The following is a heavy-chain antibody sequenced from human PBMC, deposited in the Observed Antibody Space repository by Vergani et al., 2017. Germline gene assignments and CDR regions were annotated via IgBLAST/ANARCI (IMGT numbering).Heavy chain of an antibody. Sequence: QLQLQESGSGLVKPSQTLSLTCAVSGGSISRGGYSWSWIRQPPGKGLEWIGYIYHSGSTYYNPSLKSRVTISVDRSKNQFSLKLSSVTAAVTAVYYCARSEQLDFDYGGQGTRVTVAP. CDR2: IYHSGST. D-gene: IGHD6-13*01. CDR1: GGSISRGGYS. V-gene: IGHV4-30-2*01. CDR3: ARSEQLDFDY. J-gene: IGHJ4*02.